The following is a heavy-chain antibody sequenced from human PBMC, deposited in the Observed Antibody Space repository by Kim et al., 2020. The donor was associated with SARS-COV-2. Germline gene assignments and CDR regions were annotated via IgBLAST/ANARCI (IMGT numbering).Heavy chain of an antibody. Sequence: LETLSLTCTVSGGSISSYYWSWIRQPPGKGLEWIGYIYYSGSTNYNPSLKSRVTISVDTSKNQFSLKLSSVTAADTAVYYCARGYYDFWSGSIGRNMYFDYWGQGTLVTVSS. CDR1: GGSISSYY. V-gene: IGHV4-59*08. D-gene: IGHD3-3*01. J-gene: IGHJ4*02. CDR2: IYYSGST. CDR3: ARGYYDFWSGSIGRNMYFDY.